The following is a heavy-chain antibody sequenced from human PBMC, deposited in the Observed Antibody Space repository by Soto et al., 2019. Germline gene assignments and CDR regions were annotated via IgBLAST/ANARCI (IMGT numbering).Heavy chain of an antibody. Sequence: GSLRLSCTASGVSISSYYMSWIRQAPGKGLVWIGVIYTCGSTNYKHSLKSRFTMSIDTSKNQLSLKLNSVTAADTAVYYCAAERSTSWSSASYFDYWGQGTLVTVSS. CDR3: AAERSTSWSSASYFDY. CDR2: IYTCGST. V-gene: IGHV4-4*08. D-gene: IGHD6-13*01. CDR1: GVSISSYY. J-gene: IGHJ4*02.